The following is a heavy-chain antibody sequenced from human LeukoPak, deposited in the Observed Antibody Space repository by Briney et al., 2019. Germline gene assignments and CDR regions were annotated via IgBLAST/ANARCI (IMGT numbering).Heavy chain of an antibody. CDR3: ARRTYYYDSSGYYYYYMDV. CDR2: IYPGDSDT. CDR1: GYSFTSYW. D-gene: IGHD3-22*01. V-gene: IGHV5-51*03. J-gene: IGHJ6*03. Sequence: PGESLKISCKGSGYSFTSYWIGWVRQMPGKGLEWMGIIYPGDSDTRYSPSFQGQVTISADKSISTAYLQWSSLKASDTAMYYCARRTYYYDSSGYYYYYMDVWGKGTTVTISS.